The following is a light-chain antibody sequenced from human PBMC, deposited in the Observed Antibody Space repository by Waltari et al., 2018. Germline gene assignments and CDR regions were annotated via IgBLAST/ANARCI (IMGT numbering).Light chain of an antibody. V-gene: IGKV1-17*01. J-gene: IGKJ1*01. CDR2: GAS. CDR1: QGINTY. CDR3: LQYNSHPWT. Sequence: DIQIAQSLSSLSASAVTTVNITCRASQGINTYLNWYQQKPGKTPKRLIYGASSLESGVPSRFSGSGSGTDFTLTISSLQPEDFATYYCLQYNSHPWTFGQGTKVEIK.